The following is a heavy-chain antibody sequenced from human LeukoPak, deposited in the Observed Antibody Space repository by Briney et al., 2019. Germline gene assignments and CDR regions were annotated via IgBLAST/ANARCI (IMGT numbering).Heavy chain of an antibody. CDR2: ISSSSSYI. CDR3: ASGYSGYATNFDY. V-gene: IGHV3-21*01. J-gene: IGHJ4*02. Sequence: PVGSLRLSGAASGFACSNYSMNGVRQDPGKGLEWVSSISSSSSYIYYADSVKGRFTISRDNAKNSLYLQMNSLRAEDTAVYYCASGYSGYATNFDYWGQGTLVTVSS. D-gene: IGHD5-12*01. CDR1: GFACSNYS.